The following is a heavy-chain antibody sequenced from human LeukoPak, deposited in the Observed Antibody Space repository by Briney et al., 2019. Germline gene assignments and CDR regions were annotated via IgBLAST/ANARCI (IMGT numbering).Heavy chain of an antibody. Sequence: SETLSLTCAVYGGSFSGYYWSWIRQPPGKGLEWIGEINHSGSTNYNPSLKSRVTISVDTSKNQFSLKLSSVTAADTAVYYCARGGYCSGGSCYYIDWFDPWGQGTLVTVSS. CDR3: ARGGYCSGGSCYYIDWFDP. CDR2: INHSGST. CDR1: GGSFSGYY. V-gene: IGHV4-34*01. D-gene: IGHD2-15*01. J-gene: IGHJ5*02.